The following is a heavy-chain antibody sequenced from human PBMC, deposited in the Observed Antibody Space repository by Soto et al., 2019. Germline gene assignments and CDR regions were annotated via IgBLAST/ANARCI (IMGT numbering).Heavy chain of an antibody. J-gene: IGHJ5*02. CDR1: GGSISSYY. CDR2: IYYSGST. Sequence: SETLSLTCTVSGGSISSYYWSWIRQPPGKGLEWIGYIYYSGSTNYNPSLKSRVTISVDTSKNQFSLKLSSVTAADTAVYYCARDTPFDPWGQGTLVTVSS. CDR3: ARDTPFDP. V-gene: IGHV4-59*01.